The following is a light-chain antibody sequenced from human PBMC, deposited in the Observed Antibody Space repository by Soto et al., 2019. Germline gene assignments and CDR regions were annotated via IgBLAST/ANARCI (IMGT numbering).Light chain of an antibody. CDR3: GTWDSSLSVVV. J-gene: IGLJ3*02. CDR1: SSNIGNNY. V-gene: IGLV1-51*01. Sequence: QSVLTQPPSVSAVPGQKVTLSCSGSSSNIGNNYVSWYQQFPGTAPKLLIYDNNKRPSGIPDRFSGSKSGTSATLGITGLQTGDEADYYCGTWDSSLSVVVFGGGTKLTVL. CDR2: DNN.